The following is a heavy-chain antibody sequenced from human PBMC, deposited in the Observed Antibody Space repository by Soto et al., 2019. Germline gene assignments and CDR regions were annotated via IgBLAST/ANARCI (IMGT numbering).Heavy chain of an antibody. D-gene: IGHD2-2*01. J-gene: IGHJ6*03. CDR2: IKSETDGGTT. Sequence: GGSLRLSCAASGFTFSNAWMSWVRQAPGKGLEWVGRIKSETDGGTTDYAAPVKGRFTISRDDSKNTLYLQMNSLKTEDTAVYYCTTLIVSITYCSSTSCYPGGSYYYYMDVWGKGTTVTVSS. V-gene: IGHV3-15*01. CDR1: GFTFSNAW. CDR3: TTLIVSITYCSSTSCYPGGSYYYYMDV.